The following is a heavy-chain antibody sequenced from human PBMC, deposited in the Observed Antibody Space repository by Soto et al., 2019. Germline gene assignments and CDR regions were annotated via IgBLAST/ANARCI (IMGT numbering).Heavy chain of an antibody. J-gene: IGHJ6*02. CDR3: ARVVVVIPPGYYYAMDV. CDR1: GFTFSNWA. Sequence: GGSLRLSCAASGFTFSNWAMSWVRQAPGKGLEWVSFISSSSSTIYYADSVQGRFTISRDNAKNTLFLQMNSLRDEDTAVYYCARVVVVIPPGYYYAMDVWGQGTTVTVSS. CDR2: ISSSSSTI. V-gene: IGHV3-48*02. D-gene: IGHD3-22*01.